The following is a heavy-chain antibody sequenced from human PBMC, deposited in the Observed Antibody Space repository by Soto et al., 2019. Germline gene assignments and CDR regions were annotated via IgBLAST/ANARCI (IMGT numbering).Heavy chain of an antibody. CDR2: ISYDGSNK. J-gene: IGHJ6*02. V-gene: IGHV3-30*18. CDR1: GFTFSSYG. D-gene: IGHD3-9*01. CDR3: AKEGHHYEILTGYRSYYGMDV. Sequence: QVQLVESGGGVVQPGRSLRLSCAASGFTFSSYGMQWVRQAPGKGLEWVAVISYDGSNKYYADSVKGRFTISRDNSKNTLYLQMNSLRAEDTAVYYCAKEGHHYEILTGYRSYYGMDVWGQGTTVTVSS.